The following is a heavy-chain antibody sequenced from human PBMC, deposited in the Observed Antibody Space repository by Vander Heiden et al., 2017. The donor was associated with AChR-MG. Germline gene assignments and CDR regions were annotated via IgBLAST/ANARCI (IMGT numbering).Heavy chain of an antibody. D-gene: IGHD3-22*01. Sequence: EVQLLESGGGLVQPGGSLRLSCAASGFTFSSYAMSWVRQAPGKGLEWVSAISGSGGSTYYADSVKGRFTISRDNSKNTLYLQMKRMRAEDTAVYYCAAGGSRVVVGRVDYWGQGTLVTVSS. CDR2: ISGSGGST. CDR3: AAGGSRVVVGRVDY. J-gene: IGHJ4*02. V-gene: IGHV3-23*01. CDR1: GFTFSSYA.